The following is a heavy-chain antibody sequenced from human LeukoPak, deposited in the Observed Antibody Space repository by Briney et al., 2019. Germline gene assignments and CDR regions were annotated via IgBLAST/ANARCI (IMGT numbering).Heavy chain of an antibody. CDR2: IYPGDSDT. Sequence: HGESLKISCQGSGYSFTSYWIGWVRQMPGKGLEWMGIIYPGDSDTRYSPSFQGQVTISADKSISTAYLQWSSLKASDTAMYYCARQGSGYSPTYYYYMDVWGKGTTVTISS. V-gene: IGHV5-51*01. D-gene: IGHD5-18*01. J-gene: IGHJ6*03. CDR1: GYSFTSYW. CDR3: ARQGSGYSPTYYYYMDV.